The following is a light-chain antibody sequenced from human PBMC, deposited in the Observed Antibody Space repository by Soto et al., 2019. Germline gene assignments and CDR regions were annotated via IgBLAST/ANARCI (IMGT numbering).Light chain of an antibody. CDR3: QQLNSYPLT. Sequence: IQLTQSPSSLSASVGDRVTITCRASQGISSYLAWYQRKPGKAPKLLIYAASTLQSGVPSRFSGSGSGIDFTLTISSLQPEDFATYYCQQLNSYPLTFGGGTKVDIK. V-gene: IGKV1-9*01. CDR2: AAS. J-gene: IGKJ4*01. CDR1: QGISSY.